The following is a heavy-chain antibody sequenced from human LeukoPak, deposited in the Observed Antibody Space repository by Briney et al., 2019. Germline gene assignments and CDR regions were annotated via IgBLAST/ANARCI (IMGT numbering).Heavy chain of an antibody. V-gene: IGHV4-31*02. CDR2: IYSNGGA. CDR3: ARVVVVVPAAISRRSYGMDV. D-gene: IGHD2-2*02. CDR1: GDSISSGGHY. J-gene: IGHJ6*02. Sequence: SETLSLTCAVSGDSISSGGHYWTWFRQPPGKGLEWIGYIYSNGGAYYNPSLRARSTISLDTPTNQFSLRLSSVTAADTAVYYCARVVVVVPAAISRRSYGMDVWGQGTTVTVSS.